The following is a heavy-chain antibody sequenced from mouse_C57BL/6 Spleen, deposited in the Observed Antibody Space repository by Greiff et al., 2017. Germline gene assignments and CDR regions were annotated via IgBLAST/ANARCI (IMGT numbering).Heavy chain of an antibody. CDR2: IYPGDGDT. V-gene: IGHV1-82*01. D-gene: IGHD1-3*01. Sequence: QVQLQQSGPELVKPGASVKISCKASGYAFSSSWMNWVKQRPGKGLEWIGRIYPGDGDTNYNGKFKGKATLTADKSSSTAYMQLSSLTSEDSAVYFCAIKGDAMDYWGQGTSVTVSS. CDR3: AIKGDAMDY. CDR1: GYAFSSSW. J-gene: IGHJ4*01.